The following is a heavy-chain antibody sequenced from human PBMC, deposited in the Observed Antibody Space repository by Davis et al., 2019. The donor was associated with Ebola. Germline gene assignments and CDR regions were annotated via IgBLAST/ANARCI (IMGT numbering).Heavy chain of an antibody. V-gene: IGHV1-3*01. J-gene: IGHJ6*02. CDR2: INAGNGNT. D-gene: IGHD4-11*01. CDR1: GGTFSSYA. CDR3: ARDPGTTVGIYYYYGMDV. Sequence: AASVKVSCKASGGTFSSYAMHWVRQAPGQRLEWMGWINAGNGNTKYSQKFQGRVTITRDTSASTAYMELSSLRSEDTAVYYCARDPGTTVGIYYYYGMDVWGQGTTVTVSS.